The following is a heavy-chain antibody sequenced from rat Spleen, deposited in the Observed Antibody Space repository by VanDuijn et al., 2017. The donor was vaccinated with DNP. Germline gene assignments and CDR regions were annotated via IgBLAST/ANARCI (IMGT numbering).Heavy chain of an antibody. CDR2: ITNNGGST. D-gene: IGHD1-11*01. V-gene: IGHV5-20*01. CDR3: TPRVGGYSEG. J-gene: IGHJ2*01. CDR1: GFTFSNYA. Sequence: EVQLVESGGGLVQPGRSLKLSCAASGFTFSNYAMAWVRQAPTKGLEWVASITNNGGSTYYRDSVKGRFTISRDNAESPLYLQMDNLRSEDTATYYCTPRVGGYSEGWGQGVMVTVSS.